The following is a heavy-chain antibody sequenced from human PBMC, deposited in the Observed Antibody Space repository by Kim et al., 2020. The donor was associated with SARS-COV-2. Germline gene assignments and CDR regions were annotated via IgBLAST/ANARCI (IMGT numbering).Heavy chain of an antibody. CDR1: GFTFSSYS. V-gene: IGHV3-21*01. J-gene: IGHJ6*02. CDR3: ARVLGDYYGSGSYYNGYYYYGMDV. D-gene: IGHD3-10*01. CDR2: ISSSSSYI. Sequence: GGSLRLSCAASGFTFSSYSMNWVRQAPGKGLEWVSSISSSSSYIYYADSVKGRFTISRDNAKNSLYLQMNSLRAEDTAVYYCARVLGDYYGSGSYYNGYYYYGMDVWGQGTTVTVSS.